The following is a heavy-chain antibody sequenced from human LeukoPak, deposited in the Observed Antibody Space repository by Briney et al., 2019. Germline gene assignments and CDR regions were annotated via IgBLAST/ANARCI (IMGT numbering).Heavy chain of an antibody. Sequence: PGGSLRLSCAASGFTFSSYSMNWVRQAPGKGLEWVSSISSSSSYIYYADSVKGRFTISRDNAKNSLYLQMNSLRAEDTAVYYCAKDSRLQFKWFDPWGQGTLVTVSS. V-gene: IGHV3-21*01. D-gene: IGHD2-2*01. J-gene: IGHJ5*02. CDR1: GFTFSSYS. CDR3: AKDSRLQFKWFDP. CDR2: ISSSSSYI.